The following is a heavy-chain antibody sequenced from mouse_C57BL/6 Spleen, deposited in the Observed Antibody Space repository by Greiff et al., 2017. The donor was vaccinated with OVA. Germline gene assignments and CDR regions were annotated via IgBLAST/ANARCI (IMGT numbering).Heavy chain of an antibody. CDR1: GYTFTDYY. CDR2: IYPGSGNT. CDR3: ARFPGYHGMFYAMDY. D-gene: IGHD2-14*01. V-gene: IGHV1-76*01. Sequence: VQLQQSGAELVRPGASVKLSCKASGYTFTDYYINWVKQRPGQGLEWIARIYPGSGNTYYNEKFKGKATLTAEKSSSTAYMQLSSLTSEDSAVYFCARFPGYHGMFYAMDYLGQGTSVTVSS. J-gene: IGHJ4*01.